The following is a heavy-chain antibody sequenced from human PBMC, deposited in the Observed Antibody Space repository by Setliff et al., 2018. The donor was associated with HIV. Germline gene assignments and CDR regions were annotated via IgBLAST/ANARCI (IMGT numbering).Heavy chain of an antibody. V-gene: IGHV4-59*01. J-gene: IGHJ6*02. CDR3: ARTAYDYGDYADEDYYYGMDV. D-gene: IGHD4-17*01. CDR2: IYYSGST. CDR1: GGSISSYY. Sequence: NPSETLSLTCTVSGGSISSYYWSWIRQPPGKGLEWIGYIYYSGSTNYNPSLKSRVTISVDTSKNQFSLKLSSVTAADTAVYYCARTAYDYGDYADEDYYYGMDVWGQGTTVTVSS.